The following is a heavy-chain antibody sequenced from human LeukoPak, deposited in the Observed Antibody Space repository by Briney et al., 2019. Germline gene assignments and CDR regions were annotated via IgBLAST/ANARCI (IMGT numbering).Heavy chain of an antibody. Sequence: SVKVSCKASGGTFSSYAISWVRQAPGQGLEWMGGIIPIFGTANYAQKFQGRVTITADESTSTVYMELSSLRSEDTAMYYCARGRIAAALRDGMDVWGQGTTVTVSS. CDR2: IIPIFGTA. V-gene: IGHV1-69*13. J-gene: IGHJ6*02. CDR3: ARGRIAAALRDGMDV. CDR1: GGTFSSYA. D-gene: IGHD6-13*01.